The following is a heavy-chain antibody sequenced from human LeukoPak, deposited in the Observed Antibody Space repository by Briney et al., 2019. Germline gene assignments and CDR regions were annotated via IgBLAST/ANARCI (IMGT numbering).Heavy chain of an antibody. CDR2: INTDGSGT. J-gene: IGHJ4*02. Sequence: GGSLRLSCAASGFIFSRYWMHWVRQAPGKGLEWVSCINTDGSGTTYADSVKGRFTISRDNAKNTLYLQMNGLRAEDTAVYYCTRAYDSGTYSSFDYWGQGTLVTVTP. D-gene: IGHD3-10*01. CDR3: TRAYDSGTYSSFDY. V-gene: IGHV3-74*01. CDR1: GFIFSRYW.